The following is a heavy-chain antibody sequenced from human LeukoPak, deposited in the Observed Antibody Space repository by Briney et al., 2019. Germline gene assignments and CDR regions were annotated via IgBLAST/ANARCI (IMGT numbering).Heavy chain of an antibody. CDR2: IKQDGSEK. CDR3: AREGVELLWFGELSGWFDP. CDR1: GFTFSSYW. Sequence: GGSLRLSCAASGFTFSSYWMSWVRQAPGKGLEWVANIKQDGSEKYYVDSVKGRFTISRDNAKNSLYLQMNSLRAEDTAVYYCAREGVELLWFGELSGWFDPWGQGTLVTVSS. D-gene: IGHD3-10*01. V-gene: IGHV3-7*01. J-gene: IGHJ5*02.